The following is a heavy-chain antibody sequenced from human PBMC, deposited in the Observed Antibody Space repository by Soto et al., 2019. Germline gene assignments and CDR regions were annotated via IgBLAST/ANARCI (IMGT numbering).Heavy chain of an antibody. CDR2: ISPYNGNT. CDR3: ATQIDTVMVFRD. CDR1: DKTFLSYG. J-gene: IGHJ4*02. Sequence: QVQLVQSGAEVKKPGASVKVSCKASDKTFLSYGISWVRQGPGQGLEWMGWISPYNGNTNYAQKLQGRVTMTTDTSTSTAYMELSSLRSDDTAVYYWATQIDTVMVFRDWGQGTLVTVSS. V-gene: IGHV1-18*01. D-gene: IGHD5-18*01.